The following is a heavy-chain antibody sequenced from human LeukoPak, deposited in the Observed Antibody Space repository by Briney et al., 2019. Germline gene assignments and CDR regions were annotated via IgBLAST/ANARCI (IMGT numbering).Heavy chain of an antibody. J-gene: IGHJ4*02. CDR1: GFTFSTYS. Sequence: GRSLRLSCAASGFTFSTYSMYWVRQAPGKGLEWVAVISHDGSKKYYADSVKGRFTISRDNSKNTLYVQMNSLRAEDTAVYFCARENYGDYYLDFWGQGTLLTVSS. V-gene: IGHV3-30-3*01. D-gene: IGHD4-17*01. CDR2: ISHDGSKK. CDR3: ARENYGDYYLDF.